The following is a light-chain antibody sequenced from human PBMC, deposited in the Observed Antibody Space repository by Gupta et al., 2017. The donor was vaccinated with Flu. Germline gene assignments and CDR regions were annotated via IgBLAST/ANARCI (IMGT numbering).Light chain of an antibody. V-gene: IGLV8-61*01. CDR2: STN. Sequence: QTVVTQEPSFSVSPGGTVTLTFGLSSGSVSTSNYPSWYQQTPGQAPRTLIYSTNIRSSGVPDRFSGSILGNKAALTITGAQADDESDFYCLLYMGSALNWVFGGGTKLTVL. CDR1: SGSVSTSNY. J-gene: IGLJ3*02. CDR3: LLYMGSALNWV.